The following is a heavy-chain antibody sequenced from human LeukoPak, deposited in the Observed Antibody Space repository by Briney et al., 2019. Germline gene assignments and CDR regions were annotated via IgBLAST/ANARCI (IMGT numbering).Heavy chain of an antibody. V-gene: IGHV3-30*03. J-gene: IGHJ4*02. CDR3: ATDSYVSGSYYRLFY. Sequence: GGSLRLSCAASGFTFSSYGMHWVRQAPGKGLEWVAVISYDGSNKYYADSVKGRFTVSRDNAKNTLYLQMNNLRAEDTAIYYCATDSYVSGSYYRLFYWGQGTLVTVSS. D-gene: IGHD3-10*01. CDR1: GFTFSSYG. CDR2: ISYDGSNK.